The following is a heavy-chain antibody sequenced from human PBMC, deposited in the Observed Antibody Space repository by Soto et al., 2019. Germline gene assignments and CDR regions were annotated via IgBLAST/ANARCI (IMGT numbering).Heavy chain of an antibody. Sequence: PGGSLRLSCAASGFTFRSYSMNWVRQAPGKGLEWVSYISSSNRTINYADSVKGRFIISRDNAKNSLFLEMKSLRSEDTAVYSCVRDRSGSYLEGFDYWGQGTLVTVSS. CDR2: ISSSNRTI. CDR1: GFTFRSYS. V-gene: IGHV3-48*01. J-gene: IGHJ4*02. D-gene: IGHD1-26*01. CDR3: VRDRSGSYLEGFDY.